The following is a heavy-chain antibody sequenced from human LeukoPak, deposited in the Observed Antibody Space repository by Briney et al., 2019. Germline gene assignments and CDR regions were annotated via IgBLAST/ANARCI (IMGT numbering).Heavy chain of an antibody. CDR1: GFPFFSYL. CDR2: MKPDGSEK. V-gene: IGHV3-7*01. CDR3: AREDGSFHN. J-gene: IGHJ4*02. Sequence: GSPRLPCVAPGFPFFSYLVEWVGPAPGKGLERVANMKPDGSEKNYVDSVEGRFTISRDNAKNSLYLQMNSLRAEDTAVYYCAREDGSFHNWGQGILVTVSS.